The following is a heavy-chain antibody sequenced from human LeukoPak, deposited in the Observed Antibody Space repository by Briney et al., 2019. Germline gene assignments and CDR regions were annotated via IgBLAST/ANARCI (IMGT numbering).Heavy chain of an antibody. J-gene: IGHJ5*02. Sequence: ASVKVSCKASGYTFTSYAMHWVRQAPGQGLEWMGWINAGNGNTKYSQKFQGRVTITRDTSASTAYMELSSLRSEDTAVYYCARETLVPAAISPWGQGTLVTVSS. D-gene: IGHD2-2*01. CDR2: INAGNGNT. V-gene: IGHV1-3*01. CDR1: GYTFTSYA. CDR3: ARETLVPAAISP.